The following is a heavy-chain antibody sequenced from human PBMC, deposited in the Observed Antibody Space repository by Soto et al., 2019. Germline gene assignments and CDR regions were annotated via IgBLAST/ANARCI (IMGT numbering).Heavy chain of an antibody. CDR3: SRVVKNFFRAGDTVFAF. D-gene: IGHD3-16*01. V-gene: IGHV1-3*01. Sequence: LEWMGYINPGNGNTKYSQKFQGRLTISRDTSANTVYMDLSSLTSKDTAIYYCSRVVKNFFRAGDTVFAFWVKGT. CDR2: INPGNGNT. J-gene: IGHJ4*02.